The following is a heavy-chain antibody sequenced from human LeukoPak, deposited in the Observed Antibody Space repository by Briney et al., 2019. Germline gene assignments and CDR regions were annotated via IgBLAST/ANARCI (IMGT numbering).Heavy chain of an antibody. D-gene: IGHD1-7*01. Sequence: ASVKVSCKASGGTFSSYAISWVRQAPGQGLEWMGRINPNSGGTNYAQKFQGRVTMTRDTSISTAYMELNRLTSDDTAVYYCARAIWNYENWFDPWGQGTLVTVSS. CDR2: INPNSGGT. J-gene: IGHJ5*02. CDR3: ARAIWNYENWFDP. CDR1: GGTFSSYA. V-gene: IGHV1-2*06.